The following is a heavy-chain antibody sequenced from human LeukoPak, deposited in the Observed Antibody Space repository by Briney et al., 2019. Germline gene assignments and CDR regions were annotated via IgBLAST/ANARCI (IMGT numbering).Heavy chain of an antibody. J-gene: IGHJ4*02. Sequence: GGSLRLSCAASGFSFSDHYMSWIRRAPGKGLEWLSYITGSSTIIKYADSVRGRFTIFRDNAKNSVYLQMNSLRADDTGVYYCARYHHYFDYWGQGTLVTVSS. CDR3: ARYHHYFDY. CDR1: GFSFSDHY. V-gene: IGHV3-11*04. CDR2: ITGSSTII.